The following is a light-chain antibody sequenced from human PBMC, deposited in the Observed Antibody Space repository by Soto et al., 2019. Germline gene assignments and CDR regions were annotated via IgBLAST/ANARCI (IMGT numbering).Light chain of an antibody. CDR1: SSDVGDYNS. V-gene: IGLV2-14*01. CDR2: DVS. Sequence: QSALTQPASVSGSPGQSITISCTGTSSDVGDYNSLSWYQQYPGKAPKLLIYDVSNRPLRVSNRFSASKSGTTASLTISGHQAEDEADYYCSSYATNTTLGVFGTGTKVTVL. CDR3: SSYATNTTLGV. J-gene: IGLJ1*01.